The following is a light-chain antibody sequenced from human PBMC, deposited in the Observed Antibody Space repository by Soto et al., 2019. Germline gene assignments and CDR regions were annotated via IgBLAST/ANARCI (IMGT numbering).Light chain of an antibody. CDR3: QQLKSYVT. Sequence: IQLSQSPSSLSASVGDRVTITCRASQGISNYLAWYQQKPGKTPRLLIYGATTLQSGVPSRFSGSGSGTDFALTISSLQPEDFATYYCQQLKSYVTFGQGTRPEIK. CDR2: GAT. V-gene: IGKV1-9*01. CDR1: QGISNY. J-gene: IGKJ5*01.